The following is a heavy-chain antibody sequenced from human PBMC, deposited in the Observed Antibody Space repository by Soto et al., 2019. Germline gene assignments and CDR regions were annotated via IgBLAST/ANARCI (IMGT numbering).Heavy chain of an antibody. CDR3: AKDLSSSSYYYYGMDV. Sequence: SVKVSCKASGGTFSSYAISWVRQAPGQGLEWMGGIIPIFGTANYAQKFQGRVTITADKSTSTAYMELNSLRAEDTAVYYCAKDLSSSSYYYYGMDVWGQGTTVTVSS. CDR2: IIPIFGTA. J-gene: IGHJ6*02. D-gene: IGHD6-6*01. V-gene: IGHV1-69*06. CDR1: GGTFSSYA.